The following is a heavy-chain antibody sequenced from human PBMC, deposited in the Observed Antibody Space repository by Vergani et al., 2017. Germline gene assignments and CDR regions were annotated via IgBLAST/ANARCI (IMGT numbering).Heavy chain of an antibody. D-gene: IGHD3-3*01. J-gene: IGHJ4*02. CDR1: GYTFTSYD. Sequence: QVQLVQSGAEVKKPGASVKVSCKASGYTFTSYDINWVRQATGQGLEWMGWMNPNSGNTGYAQKFQGRVTMTRNTSKSTAYMELSSLRSEDTAVYYCARVMSGYRPSSFDYWGQGTLVTVSS. CDR3: ARVMSGYRPSSFDY. V-gene: IGHV1-8*01. CDR2: MNPNSGNT.